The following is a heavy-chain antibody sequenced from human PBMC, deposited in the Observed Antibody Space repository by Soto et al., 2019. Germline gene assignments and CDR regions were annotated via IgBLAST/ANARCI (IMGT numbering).Heavy chain of an antibody. CDR2: IYYDGSNE. CDR1: GFIFSEYG. Sequence: QVQLVESGGAVVQPGRSLRLSCGASGFIFSEYGMHWVRQAPGKGLEWVAVIYYDGSNEHYSESVRGRFTISRDNSKNMLYLEMNSLRAEDTAIYYCASWWNDEEWVETMDVWGQGTTVTVSS. CDR3: ASWWNDEEWVETMDV. V-gene: IGHV3-33*03. J-gene: IGHJ6*01. D-gene: IGHD1-1*01.